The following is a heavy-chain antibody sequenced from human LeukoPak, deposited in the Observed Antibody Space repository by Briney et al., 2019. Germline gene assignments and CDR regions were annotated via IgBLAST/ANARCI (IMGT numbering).Heavy chain of an antibody. V-gene: IGHV4-34*01. CDR1: GGSFSGYS. CDR2: INHSGST. D-gene: IGHD3-22*01. CDR3: ASGYCYDSSGYSYFQH. Sequence: SETLSLTCAVYGGSFSGYSWSWIRQPPGKGLEWIGEINHSGSTKYNPSLKSRITISVYTSKSQFSLKLSSVTAADTAVYYCASGYCYDSSGYSYFQHWGQGTLVTVSS. J-gene: IGHJ1*01.